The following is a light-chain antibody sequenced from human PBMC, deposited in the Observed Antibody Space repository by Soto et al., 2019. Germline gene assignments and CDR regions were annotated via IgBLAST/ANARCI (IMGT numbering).Light chain of an antibody. CDR2: NNN. CDR1: SSNIGAGYD. V-gene: IGLV1-40*01. CDR3: QSYDNSLPWV. J-gene: IGLJ3*02. Sequence: QSVLTQPPSVSGAPGQRVIISCTGSSSNIGAGYDVHWYQHLPGTTPKLLIYNNNNRPSGVPDRFSGSKSGASASLAITGLQAEDDAHYYCQSYDNSLPWVFGGGTKLTVL.